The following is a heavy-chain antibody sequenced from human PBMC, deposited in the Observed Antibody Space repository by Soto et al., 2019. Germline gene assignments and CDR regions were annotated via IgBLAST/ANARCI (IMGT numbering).Heavy chain of an antibody. J-gene: IGHJ6*04. V-gene: IGHV3-13*01. CDR2: IGTAGDT. CDR3: ARGGSGGWQLPLDV. Sequence: PGGPLRLSCAASGFTFSSYDMHWVRQATGKGLEWVSAIGTAGDTYYPGSVKGRFTISRENAKNSLYLQMNSLRAGDTAVYYCARGGSGGWQLPLDVWGKGTTVTVSS. CDR1: GFTFSSYD. D-gene: IGHD1-26*01.